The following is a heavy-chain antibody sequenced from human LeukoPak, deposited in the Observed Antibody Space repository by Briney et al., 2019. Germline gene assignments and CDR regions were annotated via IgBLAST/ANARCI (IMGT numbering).Heavy chain of an antibody. V-gene: IGHV3-53*01. D-gene: IGHD1-26*01. CDR1: GFTVSSNY. CDR2: IYSGGST. J-gene: IGHJ4*02. CDR3: ARDVEELLSGQYATGPFDY. Sequence: PGGSLRLSCAASGFTVSSNYMSWVRQAPGKGLEWVSVIYSGGSTYYADSVKGRFTISRDNSKNTLYLQMNSLRAEDTAVYYCARDVEELLSGQYATGPFDYWGQGTLVTVSS.